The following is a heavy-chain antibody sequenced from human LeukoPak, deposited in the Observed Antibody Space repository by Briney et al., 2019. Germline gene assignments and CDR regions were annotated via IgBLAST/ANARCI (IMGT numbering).Heavy chain of an antibody. V-gene: IGHV3-30-3*02. CDR3: AKSGGVQKFDY. D-gene: IGHD2-8*01. Sequence: GGSLRLSCAASEFTFSNYALHWVRQAPGKGLQWVAVISYDGNTIHYADSVKGRFIISRDTSKNTLYLQMNSLRAEDTAVYYCAKSGGVQKFDYWGQGTLVTVSS. CDR2: ISYDGNTI. CDR1: EFTFSNYA. J-gene: IGHJ4*02.